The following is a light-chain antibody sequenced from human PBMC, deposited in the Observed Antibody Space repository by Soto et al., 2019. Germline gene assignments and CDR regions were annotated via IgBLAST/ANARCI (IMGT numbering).Light chain of an antibody. CDR3: SSYTSSSTLGV. J-gene: IGLJ1*01. Sequence: LTHPASVSGSPGQLITISCTGTSSDVGGYNYVSWYQQHPGKAPKLMIYEVSNRPSGVSNRFSGSKSGNTASLTISGLQAEDEADYYCSSYTSSSTLGVFGTGTKVTVL. CDR1: SSDVGGYNY. V-gene: IGLV2-14*01. CDR2: EVS.